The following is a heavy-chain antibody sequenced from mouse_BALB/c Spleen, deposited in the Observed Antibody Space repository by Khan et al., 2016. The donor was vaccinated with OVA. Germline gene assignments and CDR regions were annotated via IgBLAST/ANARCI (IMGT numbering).Heavy chain of an antibody. CDR2: IYPGSGNT. V-gene: IGHV1-77*01. CDR1: GYTFTDYY. D-gene: IGHD1-2*01. J-gene: IGHJ3*01. CDR3: ARRNYFGYTFAY. Sequence: QVQLKQSGAELARPGASVKLSCKASGYTFTDYYINWVKQRTGQGLEWIGEIYPGSGNTYYNEKFKDKATLTADKSSTTAYMPLSSLTSEDSAVYFCARRNYFGYTFAYWGQGTLVTVSA.